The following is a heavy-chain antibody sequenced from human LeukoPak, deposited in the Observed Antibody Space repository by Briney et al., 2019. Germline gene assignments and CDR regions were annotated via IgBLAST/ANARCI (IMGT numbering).Heavy chain of an antibody. CDR2: INSDGSWT. CDR3: VSFYGTK. J-gene: IGHJ4*02. CDR1: GNYW. Sequence: GGSLRLSCAASGNYWMHWVRQAPGKGLVWVSHINSDGSWTSYADSVKGRFTISKDNAKNTVYLQMNNLRAEDTAVYYCVSFYGTKWGRGTLVTVSS. D-gene: IGHD1/OR15-1a*01. V-gene: IGHV3-74*01.